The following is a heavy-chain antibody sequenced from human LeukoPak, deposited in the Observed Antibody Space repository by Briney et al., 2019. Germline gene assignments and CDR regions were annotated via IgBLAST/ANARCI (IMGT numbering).Heavy chain of an antibody. V-gene: IGHV1-3*01. J-gene: IGHJ4*02. Sequence: SVKVSCQASGYSFSSSAMHWVRQAPGQRREWMGLINADNGNAKYSQNFQDIVTLTRDTSATTTYMKLSSLRSEDTAVYYCASPKESYCSGGSCCLDYWGQGTLVTVSS. CDR1: GYSFSSSA. D-gene: IGHD2-15*01. CDR2: INADNGNA. CDR3: ASPKESYCSGGSCCLDY.